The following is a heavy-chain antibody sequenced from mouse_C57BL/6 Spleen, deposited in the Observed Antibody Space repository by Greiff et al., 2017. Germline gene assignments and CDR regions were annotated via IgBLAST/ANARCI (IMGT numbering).Heavy chain of an antibody. V-gene: IGHV1-64*01. CDR1: GYTFTSYW. D-gene: IGHD2-4*01. Sequence: VQLQQPGAELVKPGASVKLSCKASGYTFTSYWMHWVKQRPGQGLEWIGMIHPNSGSTNYNEKFKSKATLTVDKSSSPAYMQLSSLTSEDSAVYYCAPVYYDYDAYYFDYRGQGTTLTVSS. J-gene: IGHJ2*01. CDR2: IHPNSGST. CDR3: APVYYDYDAYYFDY.